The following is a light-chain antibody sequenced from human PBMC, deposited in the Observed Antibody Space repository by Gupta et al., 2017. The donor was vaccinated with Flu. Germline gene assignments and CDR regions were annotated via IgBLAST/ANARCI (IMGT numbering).Light chain of an antibody. CDR3: QQLNNYPLT. V-gene: IGKV1-9*01. J-gene: IGKJ4*01. CDR1: QGFDNY. CDR2: AAS. Sequence: DIQLTQSPSFLSASVGDRVTITCRASQGFDNYLAWYQQKPGKAPKLLIYAASSLQSGVPARFSGSGSGTEFTLTIRSLQPEDSASYFCQQLNNYPLTFGGGTKVEVK.